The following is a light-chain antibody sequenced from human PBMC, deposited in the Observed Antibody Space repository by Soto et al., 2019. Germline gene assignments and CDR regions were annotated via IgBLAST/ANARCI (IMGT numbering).Light chain of an antibody. Sequence: QSALTQPASVSGSPGQSITISCTGTSSDIGTYNLVSWYQQHPGKAPKLMIYGVNKRPSGVSDRFSGSKSGNTASLTISGLQAEDEADYYCCSYAGSSTLYVFGTGTKLTVL. J-gene: IGLJ1*01. V-gene: IGLV2-23*02. CDR1: SSDIGTYNL. CDR3: CSYAGSSTLYV. CDR2: GVN.